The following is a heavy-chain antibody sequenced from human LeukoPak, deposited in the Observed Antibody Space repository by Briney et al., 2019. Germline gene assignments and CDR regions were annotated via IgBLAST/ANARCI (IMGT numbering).Heavy chain of an antibody. J-gene: IGHJ4*02. CDR3: AKDTGVIGIAVAGTFDY. V-gene: IGHV3-9*01. CDR1: GFTFDDYA. CDR2: ISWSSGSI. D-gene: IGHD6-19*01. Sequence: GGSLRLSCAASGFTFDDYAMHWVRQAPGKGLEWVSGISWSSGSIGYADSVKGRFTISRDNAKNSLYPQMNSMRAEDTALYYCAKDTGVIGIAVAGTFDYWGQGTLVTVSS.